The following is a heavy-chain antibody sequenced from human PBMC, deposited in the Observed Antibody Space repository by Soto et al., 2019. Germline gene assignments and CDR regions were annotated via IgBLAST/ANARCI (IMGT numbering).Heavy chain of an antibody. CDR3: ARSVRGVILNWFDP. CDR1: GGSISSSSYY. J-gene: IGHJ5*02. Sequence: SETLSVRCTVSGGSISSSSYYWGWIRQPPGKGLEWIGSIYYSGSTYYNPSLKSRVTISVDTSKNQFSLKLSSVTAADTAVYYCARSVRGVILNWFDPWGQGTLVTVS. CDR2: IYYSGST. V-gene: IGHV4-39*01. D-gene: IGHD3-10*01.